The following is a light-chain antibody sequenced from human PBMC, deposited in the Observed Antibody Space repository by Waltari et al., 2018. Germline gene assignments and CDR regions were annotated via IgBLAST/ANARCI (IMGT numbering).Light chain of an antibody. V-gene: IGLV2-11*01. J-gene: IGLJ3*02. CDR2: DVS. CDR1: SSDVGGYNY. CDR3: CSYAGSYTFE. Sequence: QSALTQPRSVSGSPGQSVTISCTGTSSDVGGYNYVPWYQQHPGKAPKLMIYDVSTRPSGVPDRFSGSKSGNTASLTISGLQAEDEADYYCCSYAGSYTFEFGGGTKLTVL.